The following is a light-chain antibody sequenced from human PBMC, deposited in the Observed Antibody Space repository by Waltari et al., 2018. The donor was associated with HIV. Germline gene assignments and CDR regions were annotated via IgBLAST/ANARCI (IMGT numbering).Light chain of an antibody. J-gene: IGLJ2*01. V-gene: IGLV3-25*03. Sequence: SYELTQPPSVSVSPGQTARITCSGDALSKQFAYWYQQKPGQAPVSVIFKDNESPPGIPERFSGSSSGTKATLTISEVQAEDEADFYCQSADSSGTVVFGGGTKLTVL. CDR2: KDN. CDR1: ALSKQF. CDR3: QSADSSGTVV.